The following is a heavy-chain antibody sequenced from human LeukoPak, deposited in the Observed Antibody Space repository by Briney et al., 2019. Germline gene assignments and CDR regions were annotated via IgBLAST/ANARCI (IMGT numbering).Heavy chain of an antibody. Sequence: GGSLRLSCAASGFTFSRYWMHWVRQAPGEGPVWVSRINTDGSSTSYADSVKGRFTISRDNAKNTLYLQMNSLRGEDTAVYYCARGYSDYDPWGQGTLVTVSS. CDR2: INTDGSST. J-gene: IGHJ5*02. CDR1: GFTFSRYW. D-gene: IGHD5-12*01. V-gene: IGHV3-74*01. CDR3: ARGYSDYDP.